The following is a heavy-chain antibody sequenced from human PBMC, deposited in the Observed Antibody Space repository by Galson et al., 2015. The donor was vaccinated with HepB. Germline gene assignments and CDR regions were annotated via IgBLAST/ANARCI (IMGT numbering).Heavy chain of an antibody. Sequence: SVKVSCKASGGTFSSYAISWVRQAPGQGLEWMGRIIPILGIANYAQKFQGRVTITADKSTSTAYMELSSLRSEDTAVYYCARDLRNGFQFVGSDYWGQGTLVTVSS. D-gene: IGHD3-3*01. CDR1: GGTFSSYA. CDR3: ARDLRNGFQFVGSDY. J-gene: IGHJ4*02. CDR2: IIPILGIA. V-gene: IGHV1-69*04.